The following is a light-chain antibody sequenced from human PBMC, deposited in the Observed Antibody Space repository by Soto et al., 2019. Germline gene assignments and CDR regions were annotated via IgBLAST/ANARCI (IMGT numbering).Light chain of an antibody. V-gene: IGKV3-11*01. CDR1: QSVSSY. CDR3: QQRSNWLT. J-gene: IGKJ4*02. Sequence: EIVLTQSPATRSLSPGERATLSCRARQSVSSYLAWYQQKPGQAPRLLIYDASNRATGIPARFSGSGSGTDFTLTISSLEPEDCAVYYCQQRSNWLTFGGGTKVEIK. CDR2: DAS.